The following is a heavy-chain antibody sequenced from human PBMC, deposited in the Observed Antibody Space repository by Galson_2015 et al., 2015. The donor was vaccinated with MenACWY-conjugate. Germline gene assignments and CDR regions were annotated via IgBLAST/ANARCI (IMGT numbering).Heavy chain of an antibody. V-gene: IGHV3-21*01. CDR1: GFTFSSYS. D-gene: IGHD3-10*01. CDR3: ARDRFTMVPTALIDY. J-gene: IGHJ4*02. Sequence: SLRLSCAASGFTFSSYSMNWVRQAPGKGLEWVSSISSSSSYIYYADSVKGRFTISRDNAKNSLYLQMNSLRAEDTAVYYCARDRFTMVPTALIDYWGQGTLVTVSS. CDR2: ISSSSSYI.